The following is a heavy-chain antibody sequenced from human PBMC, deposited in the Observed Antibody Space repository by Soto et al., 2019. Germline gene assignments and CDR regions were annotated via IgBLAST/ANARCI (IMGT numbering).Heavy chain of an antibody. D-gene: IGHD3-16*01. V-gene: IGHV1-8*01. CDR3: TRGQEVWWNAGPLGLHGLDV. CDR2: MHPSSANT. Sequence: ASVKVSCKASRYTFISYDINWVRQAPGQGLEWMGWMHPSSANTGYAQKFQGRISMTRNTSMNTAYMELNSLTSEDTAVYYCTRGQEVWWNAGPLGLHGLDVWGQGTTVTVSS. CDR1: RYTFISYD. J-gene: IGHJ6*02.